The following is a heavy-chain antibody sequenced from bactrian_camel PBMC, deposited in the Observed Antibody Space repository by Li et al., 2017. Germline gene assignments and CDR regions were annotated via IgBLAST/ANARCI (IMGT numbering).Heavy chain of an antibody. D-gene: IGHD5*01. Sequence: DVQLVESGGGSVQAGRSLRLTCVSLYSHSTNYMGWFRQAPGKEREGVAAIRTDDERTLYADSVKGRFTISQDNARNTVYLQMNSLKPEDTAMYYCAAAPAPIWGTRLQAHDFGYWGQGTQVTVS. CDR3: AAAPAPIWGTRLQAHDFGY. CDR2: IRTDDERT. J-gene: IGHJ6*01. V-gene: IGHV3S40*01. CDR1: SHSTNY.